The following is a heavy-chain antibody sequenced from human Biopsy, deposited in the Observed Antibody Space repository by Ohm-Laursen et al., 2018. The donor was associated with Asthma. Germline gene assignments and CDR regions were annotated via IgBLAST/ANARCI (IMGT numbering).Heavy chain of an antibody. Sequence: SETLSLTCVFSGGSINSDYWSWIRQPPGKGLEWIGLSSYSGFRKYNPSLKSRVTISVDTSKNQLSLNLTSVIAADTAVYYCARDQGDSKFDYWGQGILATVSS. D-gene: IGHD3-16*01. J-gene: IGHJ4*02. CDR3: ARDQGDSKFDY. CDR1: GGSINSDY. CDR2: SSYSGFR. V-gene: IGHV4-59*01.